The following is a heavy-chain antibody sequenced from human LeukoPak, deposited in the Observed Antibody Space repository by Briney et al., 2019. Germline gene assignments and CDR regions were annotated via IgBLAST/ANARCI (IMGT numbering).Heavy chain of an antibody. Sequence: GGSLRLSCAASGFTFSDYYMSWIRQAPGKGLEWVSYISSSGSTIYYADSVKGRFTISRDNAKNSLYLQMNSLRAEGTAVYYCARDIRYCSSTSCYTRGYYYYGMDVWGQGTTVTVSS. CDR3: ARDIRYCSSTSCYTRGYYYYGMDV. CDR1: GFTFSDYY. V-gene: IGHV3-11*01. J-gene: IGHJ6*02. D-gene: IGHD2-2*02. CDR2: ISSSGSTI.